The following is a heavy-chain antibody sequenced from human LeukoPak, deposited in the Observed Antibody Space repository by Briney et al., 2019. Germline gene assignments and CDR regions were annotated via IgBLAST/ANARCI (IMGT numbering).Heavy chain of an antibody. CDR3: ARDLEAAAAPDY. V-gene: IGHV4-61*02. CDR1: GGSICSGSYY. Sequence: PSQTLSLTCTVSGGSICSGSYYWSWIRQPAGKGLGWIGRIYTSGSTNYNPSLKSRVTISVDTSKNQFSLKLSSVTAADTAVYYCARDLEAAAAPDYWGQGTLVTVSS. J-gene: IGHJ4*02. CDR2: IYTSGST. D-gene: IGHD6-13*01.